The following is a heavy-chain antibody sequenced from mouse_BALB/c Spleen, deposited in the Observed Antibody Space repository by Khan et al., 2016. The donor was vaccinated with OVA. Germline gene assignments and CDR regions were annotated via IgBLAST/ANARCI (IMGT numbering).Heavy chain of an antibody. Sequence: IQLMQSGAELVKPGASVKLSCTASGYNFKDTCIHWVKQRPEQGLEWIGRIDPANGDTKYDAKFQDKVTLTSDTSSSTAYLQLRSLTSEDTAVYYCARRSNDLRFFEVWGAGTTVTVSS. CDR1: GYNFKDTC. CDR2: IDPANGDT. J-gene: IGHJ1*01. CDR3: ARRSNDLRFFEV. V-gene: IGHV14-3*02.